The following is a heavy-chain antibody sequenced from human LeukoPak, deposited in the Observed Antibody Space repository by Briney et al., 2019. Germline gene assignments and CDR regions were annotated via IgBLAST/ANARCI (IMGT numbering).Heavy chain of an antibody. J-gene: IGHJ6*02. CDR2: ISNSGDNT. CDR1: GFTFSSYA. Sequence: PGGSLRLSCAASGFTFSSYAMSWVRQDPGKGLEWVSAISNSGDNTYYADSVKGRFTISRDNSKDTLYLQMNSLRAEDTAVYYCAKKFYHYLDVWGQGTTVTVSS. CDR3: AKKFYHYLDV. D-gene: IGHD1-14*01. V-gene: IGHV3-23*01.